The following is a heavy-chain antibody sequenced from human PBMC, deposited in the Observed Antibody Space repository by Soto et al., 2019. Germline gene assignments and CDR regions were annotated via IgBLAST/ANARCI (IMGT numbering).Heavy chain of an antibody. CDR2: INHSGST. V-gene: IGHV4-34*01. Sequence: QVQLQQWGAGLLKPSETLSLTCAVYGGSFSGYYWSWIRQPPGKGLEWIGEINHSGSTNYNPSLKSRVTISVDRSKNQFSLKLSSVTAADTAVYYCARENSSGSYYYYYMDVWGKGTTVTVSS. J-gene: IGHJ6*03. D-gene: IGHD6-19*01. CDR1: GGSFSGYY. CDR3: ARENSSGSYYYYYMDV.